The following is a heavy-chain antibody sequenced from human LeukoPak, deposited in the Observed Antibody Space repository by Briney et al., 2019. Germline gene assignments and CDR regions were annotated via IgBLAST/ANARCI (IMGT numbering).Heavy chain of an antibody. CDR2: ISSSSGYI. J-gene: IGHJ4*02. CDR3: ARGGSSGLGFDY. CDR1: GFTFSSYS. D-gene: IGHD3-22*01. Sequence: PGGSLRLSCAASGFTFSSYSMNWVRQAPGKGLEWVSSISSSSGYIYYAESVKGRFTISRDNAKNSLYLQMNSLRAEDTAVYYCARGGSSGLGFDYWGQGTLVTVSS. V-gene: IGHV3-21*01.